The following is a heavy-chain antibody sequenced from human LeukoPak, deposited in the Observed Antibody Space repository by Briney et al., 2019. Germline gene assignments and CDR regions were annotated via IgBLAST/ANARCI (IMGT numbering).Heavy chain of an antibody. J-gene: IGHJ6*02. CDR2: IYSGGST. V-gene: IGHV3-66*01. Sequence: GGSPRLSCAASGFTVSSNYMSWVRQAPGKGLEWVSVIYSGGSTYYADSVKGRFTISRDNSKNTLYLQMNSLRAEDTAVYYCARERPHGYYYYYGMDVWGQGTTVTVS. CDR3: ARERPHGYYYYYGMDV. CDR1: GFTVSSNY.